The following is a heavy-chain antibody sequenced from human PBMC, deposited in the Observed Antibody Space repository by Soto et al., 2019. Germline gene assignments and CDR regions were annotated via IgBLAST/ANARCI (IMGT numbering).Heavy chain of an antibody. D-gene: IGHD6-6*01. CDR1: GYTFTGYY. CDR2: INPNSGGT. J-gene: IGHJ4*02. V-gene: IGHV1-2*04. Sequence: ASVKVSCKASGYTFTGYYMHWVRQAPGQGLEWMGWINPNSGGTNYAQKFQGWVTMTRDTSISTAYLELSRLRSDDTAVYYCARVNSSSSFYFEYWGQGTLVTVSS. CDR3: ARVNSSSSFYFEY.